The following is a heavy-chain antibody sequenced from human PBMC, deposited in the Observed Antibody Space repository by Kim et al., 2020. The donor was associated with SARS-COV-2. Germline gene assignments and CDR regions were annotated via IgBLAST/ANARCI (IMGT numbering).Heavy chain of an antibody. V-gene: IGHV7-4-1*02. CDR2: INTNTGNP. Sequence: ASVKVSCKASGYTFTNYAMNWVRQAPGQGLEWMGWINTNTGNPTYAQGFTGRFVFSLDTSVSTAYLQISSLKAEDTAVYYCARGSTYDILTGLSGVGFDYWGQGTLVTVYS. CDR3: ARGSTYDILTGLSGVGFDY. J-gene: IGHJ4*02. D-gene: IGHD3-9*01. CDR1: GYTFTNYA.